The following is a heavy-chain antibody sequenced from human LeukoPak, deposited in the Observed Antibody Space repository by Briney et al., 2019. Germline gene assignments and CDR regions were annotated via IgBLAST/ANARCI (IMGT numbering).Heavy chain of an antibody. V-gene: IGHV1-69*02. CDR2: IIPILGIA. Sequence: GSSVKVSCKASGGTFSSYTISWVRQAPGQGLEWMGRIIPILGIANYAQKFQGRVTITADKSTSTAYMELSSLRSEDTAVYYCASSPRYCSSTSCFKSGAFDIWGQGTMVTVSS. J-gene: IGHJ3*02. CDR1: GGTFSSYT. CDR3: ASSPRYCSSTSCFKSGAFDI. D-gene: IGHD2-2*01.